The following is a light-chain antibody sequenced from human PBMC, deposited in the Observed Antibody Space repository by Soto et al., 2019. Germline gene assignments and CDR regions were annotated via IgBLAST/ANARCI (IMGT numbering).Light chain of an antibody. CDR1: QSVLYTSNNKDY. Sequence: ILMTHSPDSLAVSLGERATINCKSGQSVLYTSNNKDYLAWYQQKPGQPPKLLIYWASTRESGVPDRFSGSGSGTDFTVTISSLQDEDVAVYYCQQYSTMPFTFGPGTKVDI. CDR2: WAS. CDR3: QQYSTMPFT. V-gene: IGKV4-1*01. J-gene: IGKJ3*01.